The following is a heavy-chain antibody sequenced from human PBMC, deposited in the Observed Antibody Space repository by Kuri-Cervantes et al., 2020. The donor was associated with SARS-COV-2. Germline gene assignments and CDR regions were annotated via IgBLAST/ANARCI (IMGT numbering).Heavy chain of an antibody. Sequence: SVKVSCKASGGTFSSYAISWVRQAPGQGLEWMGRIIPILGIANYAQKFQGRVTMTTDTSTSTAYMELRSLRSEDTAVYYCARGVYDYVWGSYRLMGDYWGQGTLVTVSS. D-gene: IGHD3-16*02. CDR2: IIPILGIA. CDR3: ARGVYDYVWGSYRLMGDY. CDR1: GGTFSSYA. V-gene: IGHV1-69*04. J-gene: IGHJ4*02.